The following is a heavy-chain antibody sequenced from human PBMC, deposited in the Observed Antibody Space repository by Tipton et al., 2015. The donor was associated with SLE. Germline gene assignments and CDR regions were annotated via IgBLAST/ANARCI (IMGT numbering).Heavy chain of an antibody. CDR1: GFTFSSNA. J-gene: IGHJ4*02. V-gene: IGHV3-23*01. CDR2: ISTSGSST. D-gene: IGHD3-10*01. CDR3: SKGGPGGLYFDY. Sequence: SLRLSCAASGFTFSSNAMSWVRQAPGKGLEWVSAISTSGSSTYYADSVKGRFTISRDNSKNTLYLQMNSLRAEDTAVYYCSKGGPGGLYFDYWGQGALVTVSS.